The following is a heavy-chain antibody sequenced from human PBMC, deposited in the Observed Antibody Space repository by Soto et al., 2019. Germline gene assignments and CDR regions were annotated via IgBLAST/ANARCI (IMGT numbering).Heavy chain of an antibody. J-gene: IGHJ4*02. CDR3: AGGDWWLFDY. CDR1: GYTFTSYA. Sequence: QVQLVQSGAEEKKPGASVKVSCKASGYTFTSYAIHWVRQAPGQRLEWMGWINAGNGNTKYSQKFQGSVTITRDTSASTAYMELISLKSTDTAVYDGAGGDWWLFDYWGQGTLVTVSS. V-gene: IGHV1-3*05. CDR2: INAGNGNT. D-gene: IGHD2-8*02.